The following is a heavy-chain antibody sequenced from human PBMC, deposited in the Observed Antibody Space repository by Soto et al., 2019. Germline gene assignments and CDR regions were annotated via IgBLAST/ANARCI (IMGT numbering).Heavy chain of an antibody. J-gene: IGHJ4*02. CDR2: IYYSGST. Sequence: SETLSLTCTVSGGSISSSSYYWGWIRQPPGKGLEWIGSIYYSGSTYYNPSLKSRVTISVDTSKNQFSLKLSSVTAADTAVYYCAAELSGYDSSMAYWGQGTLVTVSS. D-gene: IGHD5-12*01. CDR1: GGSISSSSYY. V-gene: IGHV4-39*01. CDR3: AAELSGYDSSMAY.